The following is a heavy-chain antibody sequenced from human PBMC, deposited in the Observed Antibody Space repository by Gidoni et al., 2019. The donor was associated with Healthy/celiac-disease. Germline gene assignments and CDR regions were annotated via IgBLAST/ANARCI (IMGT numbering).Heavy chain of an antibody. V-gene: IGHV3-23*01. CDR3: AKDFSLVVPAAMLPHPGDQYHWVDP. CDR2: ISGGGGST. D-gene: IGHD2-2*01. Sequence: EVQLLESGGGLVQPGGSLRLSCAASGFTFSSYAMSWVRQAPGKGLEWVLAISGGGGSTYYADSVKGRFTIPRDHSKNPPYLQMNSLRAEDTAVYYFAKDFSLVVPAAMLPHPGDQYHWVDPLGQGTPVTVSP. J-gene: IGHJ5*02. CDR1: GFTFSSYA.